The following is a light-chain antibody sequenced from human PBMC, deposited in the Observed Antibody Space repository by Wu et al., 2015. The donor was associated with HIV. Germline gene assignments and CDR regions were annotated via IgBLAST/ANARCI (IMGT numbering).Light chain of an antibody. V-gene: IGKV3-20*01. CDR2: GAS. CDR3: LQYNNRPRT. CDR1: QSVTSSS. J-gene: IGKJ3*01. Sequence: EIVLTQSPGTLSLSPGERATLSCRASQSVTSSSLAWYQQKPGQAPRLLIYGASSRATGIPDRFSGSGSGTDFTLTISRLEPEDFAVYYCLQYNNRPRTFGPGTKVDIK.